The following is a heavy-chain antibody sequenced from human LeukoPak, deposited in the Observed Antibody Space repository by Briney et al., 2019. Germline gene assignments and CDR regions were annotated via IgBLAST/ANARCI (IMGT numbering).Heavy chain of an antibody. D-gene: IGHD3-22*01. CDR1: GFTFSSYA. CDR2: ISGSGGST. V-gene: IGHV3-23*01. Sequence: PGGSLRLSCAASGFTFSSYAMSWVRQAPGKGLEWVSAISGSGGSTYYADSVKGRFTISRDNSKNTLYLQMNSLRAEDTAVYYCARLLLNYYDSSATTGCWGQGTLVTVSS. J-gene: IGHJ4*02. CDR3: ARLLLNYYDSSATTGC.